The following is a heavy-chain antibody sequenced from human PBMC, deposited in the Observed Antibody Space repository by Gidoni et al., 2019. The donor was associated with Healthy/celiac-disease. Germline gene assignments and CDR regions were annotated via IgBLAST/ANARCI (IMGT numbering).Heavy chain of an antibody. CDR3: ARDVIVGTRGFDY. CDR2: IYTRGGT. D-gene: IGHD1-26*01. Sequence: QVQLQESGPGLAKPSQTLSLTCTVSGRSISSGSYYWRWIRQPAGKGLEWIGRIYTRGGTNYNPSLKRRVTISVDTSKNQFSLKLSSVTAADTAVYYCARDVIVGTRGFDYWGQGTLVTVSS. J-gene: IGHJ4*02. V-gene: IGHV4-61*02. CDR1: GRSISSGSYY.